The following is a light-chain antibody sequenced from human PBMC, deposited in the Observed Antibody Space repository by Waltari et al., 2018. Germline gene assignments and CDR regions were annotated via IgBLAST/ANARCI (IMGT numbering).Light chain of an antibody. CDR3: QQHYSTPRT. J-gene: IGKJ1*01. CDR1: QNIIYSSNKKNY. V-gene: IGKV4-1*01. CDR2: WAS. Sequence: VITQSPDPLAVSLGARATTHCMFTQNIIYSSNKKNYLAWYQLKPGQAPKLLFYWASTRESGVPDRFSGSGSGTEFTLTINSLQAEDVAVYYCQQHYSTPRTFGQGTKVEIK.